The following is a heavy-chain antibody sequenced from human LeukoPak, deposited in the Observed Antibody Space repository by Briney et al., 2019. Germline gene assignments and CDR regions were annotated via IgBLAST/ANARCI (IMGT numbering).Heavy chain of an antibody. D-gene: IGHD1-26*01. CDR2: INPNSGGT. Sequence: ASVKVSCKASGYTFTGYYMHWVRQAPGQGLEWMGWINPNSGGTNYAQKFQGRVTMTRDTSISTAYMELSRLRSDDTAVYSCARDWEGLGEYWYFDLWGRGTLVTVSS. CDR1: GYTFTGYY. CDR3: ARDWEGLGEYWYFDL. J-gene: IGHJ2*01. V-gene: IGHV1-2*02.